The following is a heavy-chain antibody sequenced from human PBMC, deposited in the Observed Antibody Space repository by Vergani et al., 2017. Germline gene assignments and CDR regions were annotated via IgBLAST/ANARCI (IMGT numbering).Heavy chain of an antibody. J-gene: IGHJ4*02. V-gene: IGHV3-11*04. CDR3: ARDSKMTTVTTIDY. Sequence: VQLLESGGGLVQPGGSLRLSCAASGFTFSDYYMTWIRQAPGKGLEWVSYISRSGSSTYYADSVRGRFTISRDNAKNSLYLQMNSLRAEDTAVYYCARDSKMTTVTTIDYWGQGTLVTVSS. D-gene: IGHD4-17*01. CDR1: GFTFSDYY. CDR2: ISRSGSST.